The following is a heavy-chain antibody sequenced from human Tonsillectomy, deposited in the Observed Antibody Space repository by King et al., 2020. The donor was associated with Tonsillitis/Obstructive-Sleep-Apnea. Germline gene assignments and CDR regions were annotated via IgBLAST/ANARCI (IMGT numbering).Heavy chain of an antibody. V-gene: IGHV4-4*07. CDR3: AREPYYGDYVGPIDAFDI. D-gene: IGHD4-17*01. Sequence: VQLQESGPGLVKPSETLSLTCTVSGGSISSYYWSWIRQPAGKGLEWIGRIYTSGSTNYNPSLKSRVTMSVDTSKNQFSLKLSSVTAADTAVYYCAREPYYGDYVGPIDAFDIWGQGTMVTVSS. J-gene: IGHJ3*02. CDR1: GGSISSYY. CDR2: IYTSGST.